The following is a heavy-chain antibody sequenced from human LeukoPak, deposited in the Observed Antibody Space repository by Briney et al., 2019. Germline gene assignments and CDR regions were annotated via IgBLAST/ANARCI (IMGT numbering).Heavy chain of an antibody. CDR1: GFTFSSYA. V-gene: IGHV3-33*08. J-gene: IGHJ4*02. D-gene: IGHD4-17*01. Sequence: PGGSLRLSCAASGFTFSSYAMSWVRQAPGKGLEWVAVIWYDGSNKYYADSVKGRFTISRDNSKNTLYLQMNSLRAEDTAVYYCARHVYSYGGFDYWGQGTLVTVSS. CDR3: ARHVYSYGGFDY. CDR2: IWYDGSNK.